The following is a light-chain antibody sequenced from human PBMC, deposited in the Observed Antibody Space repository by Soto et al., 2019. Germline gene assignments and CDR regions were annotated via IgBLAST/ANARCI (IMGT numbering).Light chain of an antibody. CDR1: QSVSSSY. CDR3: QQYINDLPA. CDR2: YAS. J-gene: IGKJ1*01. Sequence: EIMMTQSPATLSVSPGERATLSCRASQSVSSSYLAWYQQKPGQAPRLLIYYASTRDTGVPARFSGSGSGTDFTLTISSLQAEDVAVYYCQQYINDLPAFGQGTKVDIK. V-gene: IGKV3-15*01.